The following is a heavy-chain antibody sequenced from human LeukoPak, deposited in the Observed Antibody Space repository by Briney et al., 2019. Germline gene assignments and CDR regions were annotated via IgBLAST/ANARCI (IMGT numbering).Heavy chain of an antibody. D-gene: IGHD2-21*02. Sequence: GGSLRLSCAASGFTVSSNYMSWVRQAPGKGLEWVSVIYSGGYTNYADSVEGRFIISRQDSKNTMFLQMNSLRAEDTAVYYCARGYCSGDCFTLFDYWGQGTLVTVSS. J-gene: IGHJ4*02. V-gene: IGHV3-53*04. CDR3: ARGYCSGDCFTLFDY. CDR2: IYSGGYT. CDR1: GFTVSSNY.